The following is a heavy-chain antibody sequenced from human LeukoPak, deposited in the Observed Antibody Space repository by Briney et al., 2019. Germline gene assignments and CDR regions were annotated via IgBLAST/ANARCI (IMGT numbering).Heavy chain of an antibody. CDR3: ARGRFLDAFDI. CDR2: IYYSGST. J-gene: IGHJ3*02. CDR1: GGXISSYY. D-gene: IGHD3-3*01. V-gene: IGHV4-59*01. Sequence: SETLSLTCNVSGGXISSYYWSWIRQPPGKGLEWIGYIYYSGSTKYKPSLKSRVTISVDTSKNQFSLKLSSVTAADTAVYYCARGRFLDAFDIWGQGTMVTVSS.